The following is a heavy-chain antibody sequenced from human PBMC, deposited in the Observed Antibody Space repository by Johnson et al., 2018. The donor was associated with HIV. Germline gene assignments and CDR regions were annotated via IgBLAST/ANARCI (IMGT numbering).Heavy chain of an antibody. CDR2: IWYDGSKA. Sequence: VQLVESGGGVAQPGASLRLSCEVSGFDFSKYGMHWVRQAPNKGLEWVAFIWYDGSKATYADSVNGRFTVSRDNSKKMLYLQMNSLRAEDTAVYYCARDEGVTIFGGLSAFDIWGQGTMVTVSS. V-gene: IGHV3-33*01. CDR3: ARDEGVTIFGGLSAFDI. CDR1: GFDFSKYG. D-gene: IGHD3-3*01. J-gene: IGHJ3*02.